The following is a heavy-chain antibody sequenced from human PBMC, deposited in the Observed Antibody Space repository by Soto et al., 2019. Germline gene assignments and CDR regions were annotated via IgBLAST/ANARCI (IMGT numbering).Heavy chain of an antibody. Sequence: GGSLRLSCAASGFTFSSYGMHWVRQAPGKGLEWVAVISYDGSNKYYADSVKGRFTISRDNSKNTLYLQMNSLRAEDTAVYYCAKDPKGLLYYYGSGKPYYYGMDVWGQGTTVTVSS. V-gene: IGHV3-30*18. CDR3: AKDPKGLLYYYGSGKPYYYGMDV. J-gene: IGHJ6*02. CDR1: GFTFSSYG. D-gene: IGHD3-10*01. CDR2: ISYDGSNK.